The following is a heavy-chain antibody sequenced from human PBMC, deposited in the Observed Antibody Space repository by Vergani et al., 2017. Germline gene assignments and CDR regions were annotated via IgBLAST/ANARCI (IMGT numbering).Heavy chain of an antibody. D-gene: IGHD3-16*02. CDR2: IYHSGGT. CDR3: PRPPGGNIDSYDI. CDR1: GASISGSDFY. V-gene: IGHV4-30-4*01. J-gene: IGHJ3*02. Sequence: QVQLQESGPGLVKPSQTLSLTCTVSGASISGSDFYWSWIRQPPGKGLEWIGYIYHSGGTYYNPSLKSRFTISVDTSKHQFSLRLTSVTAADTAIYYCPRPPGGNIDSYDIWGQGTLVTVSS.